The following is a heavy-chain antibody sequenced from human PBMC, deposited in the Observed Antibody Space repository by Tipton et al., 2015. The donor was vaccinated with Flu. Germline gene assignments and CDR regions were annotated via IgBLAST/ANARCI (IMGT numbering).Heavy chain of an antibody. CDR3: ASLTIAVAGDDAFDI. CDR1: GGSISSSSYY. D-gene: IGHD6-19*01. Sequence: TLSLTCTVSGGSISSSSYYWGWIRQPPGKGLEWIGRIYYSGSTYYNPSLKSRVTISVDTSKNQFSLKLSSVTAADTAVYYCASLTIAVAGDDAFDIWGQGTMVTVSS. J-gene: IGHJ3*02. V-gene: IGHV4-39*07. CDR2: IYYSGST.